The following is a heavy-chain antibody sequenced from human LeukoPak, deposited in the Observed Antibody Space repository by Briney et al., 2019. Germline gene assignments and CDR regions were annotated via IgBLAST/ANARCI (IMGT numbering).Heavy chain of an antibody. D-gene: IGHD2-2*01. CDR1: GFTFSSYG. CDR2: IRYDGSNK. V-gene: IGHV3-30*02. J-gene: IGHJ6*03. CDR3: AKTAERYCSSTSCYYYYYMDV. Sequence: PGGSLRLSCAASGFTFSSYGMHWVRQAPGKGLGWVAFIRYDGSNKYYADSVKGRFTISRDNSKNTLYLQMNSLRAEDTAVYYCAKTAERYCSSTSCYYYYYMDVWGKGTTVTVSS.